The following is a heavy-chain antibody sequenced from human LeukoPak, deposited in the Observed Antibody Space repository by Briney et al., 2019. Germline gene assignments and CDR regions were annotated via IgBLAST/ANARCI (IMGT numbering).Heavy chain of an antibody. CDR3: ARAGLRYFDWSQYYFDY. D-gene: IGHD3-9*01. J-gene: IGHJ4*02. Sequence: SVKVSCKTSGYTFTNFYMHWVRQAPGQGLEWMGGIIPIFGTANYAQKFQGRVTITADESTSTAYMELSSLRSEDTAVYYCARAGLRYFDWSQYYFDYWGQGTLVTVSS. CDR1: GYTFTNFY. V-gene: IGHV1-69*13. CDR2: IIPIFGTA.